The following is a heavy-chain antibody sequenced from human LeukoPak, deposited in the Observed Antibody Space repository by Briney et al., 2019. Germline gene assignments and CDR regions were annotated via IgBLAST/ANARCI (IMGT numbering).Heavy chain of an antibody. CDR3: ASGVVPAAN. V-gene: IGHV3-48*01. D-gene: IGHD2-2*01. J-gene: IGHJ4*02. CDR1: GFTFSSYS. Sequence: PGGSLRLSCAASGFTFSSYSMNWVRQAPGKGLEWVSYIRSSSSTIYYADSVKGRFTISRDNAKNSLYLQMNSLRAEDTAVYYCASGVVPAANWGQGTLVTVSS. CDR2: IRSSSSTI.